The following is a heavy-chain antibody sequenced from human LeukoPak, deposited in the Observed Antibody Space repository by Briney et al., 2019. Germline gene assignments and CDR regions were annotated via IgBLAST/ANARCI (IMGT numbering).Heavy chain of an antibody. CDR3: ARDPDDQYYFDY. CDR2: ISYDGSNK. J-gene: IGHJ4*02. Sequence: PGGSLRLSCAAFGFTFSSYAMHWVRQAPGKGLEWVAVISYDGSNKYYADSVKGRFTISRDDSKNTLYLQMNSLRAEDTAVYYCARDPDDQYYFDYWGQGTLVTVSS. CDR1: GFTFSSYA. V-gene: IGHV3-30-3*01. D-gene: IGHD1-14*01.